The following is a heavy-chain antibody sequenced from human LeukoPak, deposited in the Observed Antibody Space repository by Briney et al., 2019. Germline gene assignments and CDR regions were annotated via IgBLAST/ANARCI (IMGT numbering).Heavy chain of an antibody. D-gene: IGHD3-10*01. CDR1: GSTFSSYD. V-gene: IGHV1-8*02. CDR3: ARGPYGTGSHFDF. Sequence: GASVKVSCKASGSTFSSYDLNWVGQATRQGLEWMGWMNPNSGDTGYTQRFQGRVTMTRDTSISTAYMELSSLRSEDTAVYYCARGPYGTGSHFDFWGQGTLVTVSS. CDR2: MNPNSGDT. J-gene: IGHJ4*02.